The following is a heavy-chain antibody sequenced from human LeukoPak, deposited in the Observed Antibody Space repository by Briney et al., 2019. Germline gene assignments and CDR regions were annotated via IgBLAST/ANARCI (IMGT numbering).Heavy chain of an antibody. CDR1: GVSIISSNYY. V-gene: IGHV4-39*01. CDR3: ARRLGSSADGILKYYFDY. Sequence: SETLSLTRTVSGVSIISSNYYWGWFRQPPGKGLEWIASVFYTGSTRHNPSLKSRVTISVDTSKNEFSLNLSSVTAEDTAVYYCARRLGSSADGILKYYFDYWGQGTLVTVSS. J-gene: IGHJ4*02. CDR2: VFYTGST. D-gene: IGHD6-13*01.